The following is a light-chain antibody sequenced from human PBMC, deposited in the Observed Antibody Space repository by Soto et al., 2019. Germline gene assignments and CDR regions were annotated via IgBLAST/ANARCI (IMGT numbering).Light chain of an antibody. Sequence: QSVLTQPPSVSGAPGQRVTISCTGSSSNIGAGYDVHWYQQLPGTAPKLLIYANSNRPSGVPDRFSGSKSGTSASLAITGLQAEDEADYYCQSYDSRLQWVFGGGTKVTVL. CDR3: QSYDSRLQWV. V-gene: IGLV1-40*01. CDR1: SSNIGAGYD. CDR2: ANS. J-gene: IGLJ2*01.